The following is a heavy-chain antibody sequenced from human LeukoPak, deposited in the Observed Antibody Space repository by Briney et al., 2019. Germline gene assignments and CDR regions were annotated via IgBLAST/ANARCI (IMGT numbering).Heavy chain of an antibody. Sequence: GGSLRLSCAASGFTFSNYVMSWVRQAPGKGLEWVSTISGSGAGTYYADSVNGRFTTSRDNSKNTLYLQMNNLRAEDTAVYYCAKLASTWYLYYFDYWGQGILVTVSS. CDR3: AKLASTWYLYYFDY. CDR2: ISGSGAGT. CDR1: GFTFSNYV. J-gene: IGHJ4*02. V-gene: IGHV3-23*01. D-gene: IGHD6-13*01.